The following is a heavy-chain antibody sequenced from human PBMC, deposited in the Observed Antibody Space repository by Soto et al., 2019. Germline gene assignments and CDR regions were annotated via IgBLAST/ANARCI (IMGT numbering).Heavy chain of an antibody. V-gene: IGHV4-59*01. CDR2: IYYSGST. D-gene: IGHD6-13*01. Sequence: PSETLSLTCTVSGGSISSYYWSWIRQPPGKGLEWIGYIYYSGSTNYNPSLKSRVTISVDTSKNQFSLKLSSVTAADTAVYSCARDRGAAAGTGHWFDPWGQGTLVTVSS. J-gene: IGHJ5*02. CDR3: ARDRGAAAGTGHWFDP. CDR1: GGSISSYY.